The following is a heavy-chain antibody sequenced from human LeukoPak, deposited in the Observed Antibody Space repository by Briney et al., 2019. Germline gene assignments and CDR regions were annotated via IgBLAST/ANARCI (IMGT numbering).Heavy chain of an antibody. V-gene: IGHV4-59*12. Sequence: SETLSLTCTVSGGSISSYYWSWIRQPPGKGLEWIGYIYYSGSTNYSPSLKSRVTISVDTSKNQFSLKLSSVTAADTAVYYCARGYCSGGSCYLYFQHWGQGTLVTVSS. D-gene: IGHD2-15*01. J-gene: IGHJ1*01. CDR1: GGSISSYY. CDR2: IYYSGST. CDR3: ARGYCSGGSCYLYFQH.